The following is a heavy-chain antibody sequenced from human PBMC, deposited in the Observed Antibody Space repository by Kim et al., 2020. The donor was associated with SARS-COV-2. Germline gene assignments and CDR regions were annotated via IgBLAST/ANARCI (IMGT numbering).Heavy chain of an antibody. D-gene: IGHD1-1*01. CDR1: GFIFGNYA. CDR3: AKDAIQYNKRWAWFDS. J-gene: IGHJ5*01. V-gene: IGHV3-23*01. CDR2: IGGDGGNP. Sequence: GGSLRLSCAASGFIFGNYAMTWVRQAPGKGLQWVSSIGGDGGNPRYSDTVKGRFTVSKDNSKDTLYLQMNSLRVEDTGFYYCAKDAIQYNKRWAWFDSWGQRTLVTVSS.